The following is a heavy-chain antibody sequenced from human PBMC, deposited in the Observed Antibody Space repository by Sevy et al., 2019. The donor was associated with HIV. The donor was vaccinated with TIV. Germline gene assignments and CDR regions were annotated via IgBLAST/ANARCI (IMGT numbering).Heavy chain of an antibody. Sequence: GGSLRLSCAASGFTFNTYGMHWVRQAPGKGLEWVALIYYDGNNKVYADSVKGRFTISRDNSKNTLFLQMNSLRAEDTAFYYCARDLGIAVAPDYWCQGTLVTVSS. V-gene: IGHV3-33*01. CDR2: IYYDGNNK. CDR1: GFTFNTYG. D-gene: IGHD6-19*01. CDR3: ARDLGIAVAPDY. J-gene: IGHJ4*02.